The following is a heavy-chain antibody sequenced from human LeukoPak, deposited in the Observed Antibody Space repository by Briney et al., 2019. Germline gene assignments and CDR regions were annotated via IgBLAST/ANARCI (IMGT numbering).Heavy chain of an antibody. D-gene: IGHD2-21*01. J-gene: IGHJ4*02. CDR2: IRYDGSNI. CDR3: AAPDCGADCYSFNY. V-gene: IGHV3-30*02. CDR1: RFSFGGYG. Sequence: PGGSLRLSCVASRFSFGGYGMHWVRQVPGKGLEWVTFIRYDGSNIFYADSVKGRFTISRDNSKNTLYLQMNNLRAEDTAVYYRAAPDCGADCYSFNYWGQGTLVTVSS.